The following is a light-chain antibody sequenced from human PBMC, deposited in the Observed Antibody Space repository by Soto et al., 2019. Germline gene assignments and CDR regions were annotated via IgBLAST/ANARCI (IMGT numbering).Light chain of an antibody. V-gene: IGKV1-5*01. CDR2: DVF. J-gene: IGKJ4*01. CDR3: QQYDTYLT. Sequence: DIQMTQSPSTLSASVGDRVTITCRASQSINVWLAWYQQKPGKAPKLLIYDVFNLESGVPSRFSGSGYGTEFTLTISGLQPDDFATYYCQQYDTYLTFGGGTKVEIE. CDR1: QSINVW.